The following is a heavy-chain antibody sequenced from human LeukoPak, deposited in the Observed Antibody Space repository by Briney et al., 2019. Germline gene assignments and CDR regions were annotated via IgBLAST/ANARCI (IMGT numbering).Heavy chain of an antibody. CDR3: ARAERVRYSSGHTHFDY. CDR1: GGSISSGSYY. D-gene: IGHD6-19*01. V-gene: IGHV4-61*02. Sequence: PSQTLSLTCTVSGGSISSGSYYWSWIRQPAGKGLEWIGRIYTSGSTNYNPSLKSRVTISVDTSKNQFSLKLSSVTAADTAVYYCARAERVRYSSGHTHFDYWGQGTLVTVSS. CDR2: IYTSGST. J-gene: IGHJ4*02.